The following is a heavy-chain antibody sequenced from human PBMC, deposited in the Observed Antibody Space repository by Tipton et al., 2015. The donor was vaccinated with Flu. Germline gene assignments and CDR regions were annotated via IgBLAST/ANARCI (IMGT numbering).Heavy chain of an antibody. D-gene: IGHD3-16*01. CDR2: INHSGST. CDR1: GGSFSSYY. V-gene: IGHV4-34*01. Sequence: LRLSCAVYGGSFSSYYWSWIRQPPGKGLEWIGEINHSGSTNYNPSLKSRVTISVDTSKDQFSLKLSSVTAADTAVYYCARGGGFDPWGQGTLVTVSS. J-gene: IGHJ5*02. CDR3: ARGGGFDP.